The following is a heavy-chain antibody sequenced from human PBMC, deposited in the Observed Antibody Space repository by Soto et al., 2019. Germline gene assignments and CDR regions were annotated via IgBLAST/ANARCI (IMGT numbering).Heavy chain of an antibody. CDR2: ISGSGGST. CDR3: AKDARNQLLYYFDY. CDR1: GFTFSSYA. J-gene: IGHJ4*02. V-gene: IGHV3-23*01. Sequence: LRLSCAASGFTFSSYAMSWVRQAPGKGLEWVSAISGSGGSTYYADSVKGRFTISRDNSKNTLYLQMNSLRAEDTAVYYCAKDARNQLLYYFDYWGQGTLVTVPQ. D-gene: IGHD2-2*01.